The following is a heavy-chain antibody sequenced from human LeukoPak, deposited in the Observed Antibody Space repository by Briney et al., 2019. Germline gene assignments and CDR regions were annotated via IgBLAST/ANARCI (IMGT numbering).Heavy chain of an antibody. J-gene: IGHJ6*02. CDR3: ARDQVLWFGELSYYGMDV. CDR1: GGSISSGDYY. Sequence: SQTLSLTCTVSGGSISSGDYYWSWIRQPPGQGLEWIGYIYYSGSTYYNPSLKSRVTISVDTSKNQFSLKLSSVTAADTAVYYCARDQVLWFGELSYYGMDVWGQGTTVTVSS. CDR2: IYYSGST. V-gene: IGHV4-30-4*08. D-gene: IGHD3-10*01.